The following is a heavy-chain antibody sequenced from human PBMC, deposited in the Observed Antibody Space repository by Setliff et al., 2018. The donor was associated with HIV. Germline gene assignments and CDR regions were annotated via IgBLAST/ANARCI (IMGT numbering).Heavy chain of an antibody. Sequence: SETLSLTCTVSGGSISSYYWSWIRQPPGKGLEWIGYIYYSGSTHYNPSLKSRVTISLDTSKKQFSLKLSSVTAADTAVYYCARRGDSSSYLYAFEIWGQGTMVTVSS. CDR2: IYYSGST. J-gene: IGHJ3*02. CDR3: ARRGDSSSYLYAFEI. D-gene: IGHD3-22*01. CDR1: GGSISSYY. V-gene: IGHV4-59*01.